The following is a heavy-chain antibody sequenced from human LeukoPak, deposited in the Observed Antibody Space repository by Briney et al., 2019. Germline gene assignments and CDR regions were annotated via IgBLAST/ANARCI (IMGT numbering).Heavy chain of an antibody. Sequence: GGSLRLSCAASGFTFSSYAMSWVRQAPGKGLEWVSVIYSGGNTYYADSVKGRFTISRDNSKNTLYLQMNSLRAEDTAVYYCARESSSSSWGYFDYWGQGTLVTVSS. CDR2: IYSGGNT. D-gene: IGHD6-13*01. J-gene: IGHJ4*02. CDR3: ARESSSSSWGYFDY. CDR1: GFTFSSYA. V-gene: IGHV3-53*01.